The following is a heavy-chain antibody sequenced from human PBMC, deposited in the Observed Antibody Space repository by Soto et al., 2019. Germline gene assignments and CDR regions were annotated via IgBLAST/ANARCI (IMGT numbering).Heavy chain of an antibody. V-gene: IGHV3-23*01. Sequence: EVQLLGSGGGLVQPGGSLRLSCAASGFTFSSYAMSWVRQAPGKGLEWVSAISGSGGSTYYADSVKGRFTISRDNSKNTLYLQMNSLRAEDTAVYYCAKAVPDPGFAAATPFDYWGQGTLVTVSS. CDR3: AKAVPDPGFAAATPFDY. J-gene: IGHJ4*02. D-gene: IGHD2-2*02. CDR1: GFTFSSYA. CDR2: ISGSGGST.